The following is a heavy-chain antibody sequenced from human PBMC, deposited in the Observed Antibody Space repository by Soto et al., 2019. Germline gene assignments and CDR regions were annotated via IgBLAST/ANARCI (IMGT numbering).Heavy chain of an antibody. V-gene: IGHV3-21*01. D-gene: IGHD3-3*01. Sequence: GGSLRLSCAASGFTFSSYSMNWVRQAPGKGLEWVSSISSSSSYIYYADSVKGRFTISRDNAKNSLYLQMNSLRAEDTAVYYCAKDTIFGYYGMDVWGQGTTVTVSS. CDR2: ISSSSSYI. J-gene: IGHJ6*02. CDR1: GFTFSSYS. CDR3: AKDTIFGYYGMDV.